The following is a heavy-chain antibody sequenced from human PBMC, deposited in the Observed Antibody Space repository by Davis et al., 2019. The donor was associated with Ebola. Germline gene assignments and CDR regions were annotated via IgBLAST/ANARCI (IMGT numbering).Heavy chain of an antibody. J-gene: IGHJ6*02. CDR1: GYTLTDYG. V-gene: IGHV1-18*04. Sequence: AASVKVSCKASGYTLTDYGITWVRQAPGQGLEWMGWISPYKGTTNYAQNLQGRVTMTTDTSTSTVYLELSSLRSDDSALYYCARLPYYDFLTGHYGLDVWGPGTTVTVSS. CDR3: ARLPYYDFLTGHYGLDV. CDR2: ISPYKGTT. D-gene: IGHD3-9*01.